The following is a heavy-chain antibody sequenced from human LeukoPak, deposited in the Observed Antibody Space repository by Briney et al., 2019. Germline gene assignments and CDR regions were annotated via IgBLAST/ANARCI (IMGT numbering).Heavy chain of an antibody. Sequence: GESLKIPCKASAYIFTNYWIGWLRQMPGKGLEWMVMIYPSDSDTKYTPSFQGQVTISADTSITTTYLQWSSQKASDTAIYFCARPGDGTVDGFHYWGQGSLVTVSS. J-gene: IGHJ4*02. CDR2: IYPSDSDT. D-gene: IGHD5-24*01. CDR3: ARPGDGTVDGFHY. V-gene: IGHV5-51*01. CDR1: AYIFTNYW.